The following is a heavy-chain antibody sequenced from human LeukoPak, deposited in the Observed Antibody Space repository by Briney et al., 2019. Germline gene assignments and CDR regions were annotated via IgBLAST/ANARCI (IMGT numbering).Heavy chain of an antibody. J-gene: IGHJ4*02. V-gene: IGHV1-69*06. CDR1: GGTFSSYA. CDR3: ARGRLKRVPFTKVAGALDY. Sequence: ASVKVSCKASGGTFSSYAISWVRQAPGQGLEWMGGIIPIFGTANYAQKFQGRVIMTADTSTTTAHMELRSLRSDDTAVYYCARGRLKRVPFTKVAGALDYWGQGTRVTVSS. D-gene: IGHD6-19*01. CDR2: IIPIFGTA.